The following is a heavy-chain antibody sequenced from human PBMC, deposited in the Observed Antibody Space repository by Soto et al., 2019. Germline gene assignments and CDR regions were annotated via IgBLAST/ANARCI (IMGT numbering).Heavy chain of an antibody. CDR2: IYYSGST. CDR3: ARGGGYSYGTTAEYFQH. Sequence: PSETLSLTCTVSGDSISSGGYYWSWIRQHPGKGLEWIGYIYYSGSTYYNPSLKSRVIISVDTSKNQFSLKLSSVTAADTAVYYCARGGGYSYGTTAEYFQHWGQGTLVT. J-gene: IGHJ1*01. D-gene: IGHD5-18*01. V-gene: IGHV4-31*03. CDR1: GDSISSGGYY.